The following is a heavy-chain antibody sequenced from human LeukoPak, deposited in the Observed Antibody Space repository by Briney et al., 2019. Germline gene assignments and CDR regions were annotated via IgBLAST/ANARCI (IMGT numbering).Heavy chain of an antibody. CDR3: AKKRVPLSSTHYFDY. CDR2: ISGSGGST. Sequence: PGGSLRLSCAASGFTFSSYAMSWVRQAPGKGLEWVSAISGSGGSTYYADSVKGRFTISRDNSKNTLYLQMNSLRAEDTAVYYCAKKRVPLSSTHYFDYWGQGTLVTVSS. D-gene: IGHD6-13*01. V-gene: IGHV3-23*01. J-gene: IGHJ4*02. CDR1: GFTFSSYA.